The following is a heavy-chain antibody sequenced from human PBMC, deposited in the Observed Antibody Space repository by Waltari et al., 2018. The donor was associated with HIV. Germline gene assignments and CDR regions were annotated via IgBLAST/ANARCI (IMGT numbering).Heavy chain of an antibody. CDR2: FDPEQGKT. V-gene: IGHV1-24*01. CDR3: TTEGLYCSGGTCYSRFDP. CDR1: GNTLSELY. D-gene: IGHD2-15*01. J-gene: IGHJ5*02. Sequence: QVPLVQSGAAVKKPGASLTVSCTVSGNTLSELYMPWVGQAPRKGLEWRGGFDPEQGKTIYAQNFQGRVTMTEDAATDTAYMELSSLRSEDTAVYYCTTEGLYCSGGTCYSRFDPWGQGTLVTVSS.